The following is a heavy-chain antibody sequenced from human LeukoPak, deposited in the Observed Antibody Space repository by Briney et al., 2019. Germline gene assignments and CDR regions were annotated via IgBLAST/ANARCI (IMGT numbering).Heavy chain of an antibody. J-gene: IGHJ4*02. D-gene: IGHD3-10*01. CDR2: IYTRGSN. CDR1: GDPISNYY. V-gene: IGHV4-4*07. Sequence: SETLSLTCTVCGDPISNYYWLWMRQPAGKGLEGSGRIYTRGSNNYNPSLKSRVTMSVDTSKNQFSLKLSSVTAADTAVYYCARVSLVRGAPDYFFDYWGQGTLVTVSS. CDR3: ARVSLVRGAPDYFFDY.